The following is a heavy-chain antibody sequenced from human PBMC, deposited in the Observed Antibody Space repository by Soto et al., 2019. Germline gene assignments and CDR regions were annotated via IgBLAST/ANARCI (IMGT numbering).Heavy chain of an antibody. CDR2: IRGDGGQT. V-gene: IGHV3-23*01. CDR3: ARDVGLDSDDFFAY. Sequence: GGSLRLSCTASGFTFTSYGMGWVRRAPGKGLQWVSTIRGDGGQTHCTDSVKGRFSISRDNSKNTVYLQMDSLRAEDTAMYFCARDVGLDSDDFFAYWGQGTQVTAPQ. D-gene: IGHD3-9*01. J-gene: IGHJ4*02. CDR1: GFTFTSYG.